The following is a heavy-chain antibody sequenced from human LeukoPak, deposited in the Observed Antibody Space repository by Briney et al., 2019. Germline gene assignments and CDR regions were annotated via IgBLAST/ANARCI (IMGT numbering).Heavy chain of an antibody. J-gene: IGHJ4*02. CDR3: AKGSVAARPGDYFDY. V-gene: IGHV3-43D*03. Sequence: GGSLRLSCAASGFTFDDYAMHWVRQAPGKGLEWVSPISWDAGSTYYADSVKGRFTISRDNSKNSLYLQMNSLRAEDTALYYCAKGSVAARPGDYFDYWGQGTLVTVSS. D-gene: IGHD6-6*01. CDR2: ISWDAGST. CDR1: GFTFDDYA.